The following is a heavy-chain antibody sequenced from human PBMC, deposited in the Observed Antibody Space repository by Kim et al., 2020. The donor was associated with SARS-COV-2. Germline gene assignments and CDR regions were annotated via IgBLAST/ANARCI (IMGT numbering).Heavy chain of an antibody. Sequence: GGSLRLSCTASGFTFGDYAMSWFRQAPGKGLEWVGFIRSKAYGGTTEYAASVKGRFTISRDDSKSIAYLQMNSLKTEDTAVYYCTSRYFDWSNRGYFDYWGQGTLVTVSS. CDR2: IRSKAYGGTT. J-gene: IGHJ4*02. CDR3: TSRYFDWSNRGYFDY. CDR1: GFTFGDYA. V-gene: IGHV3-49*03. D-gene: IGHD3-9*01.